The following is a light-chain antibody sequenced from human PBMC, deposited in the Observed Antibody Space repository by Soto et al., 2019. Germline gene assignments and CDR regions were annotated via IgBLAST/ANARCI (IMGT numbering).Light chain of an antibody. V-gene: IGLV2-14*01. CDR3: SSYTSSSFYV. Sequence: QSALTQPASVSGSPGQSITISCTATSSDVGGYNYVSWYQQHPGKAPKVMIYDVSNRPSGVSNRFSGSKSGNTAPLTISGLQAEDEADYYCSSYTSSSFYVFGTGTKLTVL. CDR1: SSDVGGYNY. CDR2: DVS. J-gene: IGLJ1*01.